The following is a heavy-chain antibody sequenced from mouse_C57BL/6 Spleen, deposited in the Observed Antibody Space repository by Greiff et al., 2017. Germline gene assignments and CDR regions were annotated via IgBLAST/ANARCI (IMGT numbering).Heavy chain of an antibody. D-gene: IGHD4-1*01. CDR2: ISYDGSN. CDR1: GYSITSGYY. CDR3: ARAGPYYAMDY. V-gene: IGHV3-6*01. J-gene: IGHJ4*01. Sequence: ESGPGLVKPSQSLSLTCSVTGYSITSGYYWNWIRQFPGNKLEWMGYISYDGSNNYNPSLKNRNSITRDTSKNQFFLKLNSVTTEDTATYYCARAGPYYAMDYWGQGTSVTVSS.